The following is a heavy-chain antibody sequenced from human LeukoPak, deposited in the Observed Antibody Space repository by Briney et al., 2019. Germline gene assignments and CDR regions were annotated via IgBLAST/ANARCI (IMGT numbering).Heavy chain of an antibody. CDR1: GFTVNSNY. CDR2: IYSGGIT. CDR3: ARGWGTHYDYYMDV. V-gene: IGHV3-53*01. Sequence: SGGSLRLSCAASGFTVNSNYMTWVRRAPGKGLEWVSVIYSGGITYYADSVKGRFTISRDNSQNTLDLQMNSLRAEDTAVYYCARGWGTHYDYYMDVWGKGTTVTVSS. J-gene: IGHJ6*03. D-gene: IGHD3-16*01.